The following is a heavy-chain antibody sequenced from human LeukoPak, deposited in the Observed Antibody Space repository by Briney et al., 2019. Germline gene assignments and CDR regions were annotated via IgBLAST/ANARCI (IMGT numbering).Heavy chain of an antibody. CDR3: AKENPVGGTNYFDY. CDR2: ISSSGSTI. V-gene: IGHV3-11*01. D-gene: IGHD1-26*01. J-gene: IGHJ4*02. Sequence: PGGSLRLSCAASGFTFSDYYMSWIRQAPGKGLEWVSYISSSGSTIYYADSVKGRFTISRDNSKNTLYLQMNTLRVEDRAVYYCAKENPVGGTNYFDYWGQGTLVTVAS. CDR1: GFTFSDYY.